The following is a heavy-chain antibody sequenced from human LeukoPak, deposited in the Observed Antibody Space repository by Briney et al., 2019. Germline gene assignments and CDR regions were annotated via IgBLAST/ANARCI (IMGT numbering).Heavy chain of an antibody. CDR2: ISWNSGSI. Sequence: GGSLRLSCAASGFTFDDYAMHWVRQAPGKGLEWVSGISWNSGSIGYADSVKGRFTISRDNAKNSLYLQMNSLRAEDTALYYCAKDAYSSPSLADYWGQGTLVTVSS. CDR3: AKDAYSSPSLADY. J-gene: IGHJ4*02. D-gene: IGHD6-6*01. V-gene: IGHV3-9*01. CDR1: GFTFDDYA.